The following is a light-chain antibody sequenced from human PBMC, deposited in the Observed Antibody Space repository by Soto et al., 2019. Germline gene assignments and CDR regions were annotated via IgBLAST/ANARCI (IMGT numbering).Light chain of an antibody. CDR3: QQYGSSPPT. CDR1: QSVSSSY. J-gene: IGKJ1*01. V-gene: IGKV3-20*01. CDR2: GAS. Sequence: EIVLPQSPGTLSLSPGERATLSCRASQSVSSSYLAWYQQKPGQAPRLLIYGASSRATGIPDRFSGSVSVTDFTLTISRLEPEDFAVYYCQQYGSSPPTFGQGTKVEIK.